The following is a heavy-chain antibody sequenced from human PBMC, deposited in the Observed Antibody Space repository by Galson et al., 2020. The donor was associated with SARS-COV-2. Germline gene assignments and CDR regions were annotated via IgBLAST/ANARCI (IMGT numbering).Heavy chain of an antibody. V-gene: IGHV7-4-1*02. Sequence: ASVKVSCKASGYTFTSYSMIWVRQAPGRGLEWMGWLNINTGNPMYAQAFTGRFVFSLDTSVSTAYLQISSLKAEDTAVYFCARYTTSWQAADSWGQGTLVTVSS. CDR2: LNINTGNP. J-gene: IGHJ4*02. CDR3: ARYTTSWQAADS. D-gene: IGHD6-13*01. CDR1: GYTFTSYS.